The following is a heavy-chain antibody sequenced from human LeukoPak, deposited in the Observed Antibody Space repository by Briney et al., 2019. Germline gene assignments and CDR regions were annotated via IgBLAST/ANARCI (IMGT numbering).Heavy chain of an antibody. CDR2: IYYSGST. CDR3: ARVRREQWLLQPPSY. Sequence: PSETLSLTCTVSGGSISSYYWSWIRQPPGKGLEWIGYIYYSGSTNYNPSLKSRVTISVDTSKNQFSLKLSSVTAADTAVYYCARVRREQWLLQPPSYWGQGTLVTVSS. J-gene: IGHJ4*02. V-gene: IGHV4-59*01. CDR1: GGSISSYY. D-gene: IGHD6-19*01.